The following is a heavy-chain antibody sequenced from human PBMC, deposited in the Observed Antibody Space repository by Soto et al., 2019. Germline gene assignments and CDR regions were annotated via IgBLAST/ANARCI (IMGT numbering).Heavy chain of an antibody. CDR2: INHSGST. V-gene: IGHV4-34*01. CDR1: GGSFSGYY. CDR3: ARAKAVVIASEFDY. Sequence: QVQLQQWGAGLLKPSETLSLTCAVYGGSFSGYYWSWIRQPPGKGLEWIGEINHSGSTNYNPSLKSRVTISVDTAKNQFSLKLSYVTAADTAVYYCARAKAVVIASEFDYWGQGTLVTVSS. J-gene: IGHJ4*02. D-gene: IGHD2-21*01.